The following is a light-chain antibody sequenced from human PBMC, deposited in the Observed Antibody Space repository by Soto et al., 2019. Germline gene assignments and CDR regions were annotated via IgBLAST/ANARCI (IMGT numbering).Light chain of an antibody. CDR1: SSNIGNNY. CDR3: GTWDSSLGGV. Sequence: QSVLPQPPSVSAAPGHKVTISCSGSSSNIGNNYVSWYQQLPGTAPKLLIYENNKRPSGIPDRFSGSKSGTSATLGITGLQTEDEADYYCGTWDSSLGGVFGTGTKVTVL. J-gene: IGLJ1*01. V-gene: IGLV1-51*02. CDR2: ENN.